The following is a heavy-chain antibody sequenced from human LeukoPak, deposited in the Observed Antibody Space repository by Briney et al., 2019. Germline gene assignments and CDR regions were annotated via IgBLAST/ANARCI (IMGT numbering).Heavy chain of an antibody. CDR3: ARRDTAMVNLDAFDI. Sequence: GESLKISCRTSGNDIFRSWIGWVRQMPGKGLEWMGIIYPGDSDTRYSPSFQGQVTISADKSISTAYLQWSSLKASDTAMYYCARRDTAMVNLDAFDIWGQGTMVTVSS. D-gene: IGHD5-18*01. J-gene: IGHJ3*02. CDR1: GNDIFRSW. V-gene: IGHV5-51*01. CDR2: IYPGDSDT.